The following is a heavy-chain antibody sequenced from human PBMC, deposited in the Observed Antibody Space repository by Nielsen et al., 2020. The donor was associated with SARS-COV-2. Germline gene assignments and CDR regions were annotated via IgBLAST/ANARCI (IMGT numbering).Heavy chain of an antibody. CDR2: IYYSGST. J-gene: IGHJ6*03. Sequence: SETLSLTCTVSGGSISSYYWSWIRQPPGKGLEWIGYIYYSGSTNYNPSLKSRVTISVDTSKNQFSLKLGSVTAADTAVYYCARAYCGGDCYSDYYYYYMDVWGKGTTVTVSS. D-gene: IGHD2-21*01. CDR1: GGSISSYY. CDR3: ARAYCGGDCYSDYYYYYMDV. V-gene: IGHV4-59*01.